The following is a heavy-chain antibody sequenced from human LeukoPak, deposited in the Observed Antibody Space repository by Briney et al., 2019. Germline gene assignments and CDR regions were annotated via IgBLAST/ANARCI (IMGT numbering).Heavy chain of an antibody. V-gene: IGHV3-23*01. CDR1: GFTFNNYA. D-gene: IGHD3-10*01. J-gene: IGHJ4*02. Sequence: GGSLRLSCAVSGFTFNNYAMSWVRQAPAKGLEWVSAIDGSGSSTYYADSVQGRFIISRDNSKNTLYLQMNSLKAEDTAAYYCAKYFYDSGSYSFDYWGQGALVTVSS. CDR2: IDGSGSST. CDR3: AKYFYDSGSYSFDY.